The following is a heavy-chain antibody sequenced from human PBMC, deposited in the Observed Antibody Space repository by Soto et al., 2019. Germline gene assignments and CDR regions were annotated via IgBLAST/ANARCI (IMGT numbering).Heavy chain of an antibody. CDR3: ASRGGNYDSGGQRVDV. V-gene: IGHV3-48*02. Sequence: EVQLTESGGGWEQRGGSLRLSCPAPGFRFSNYALNWFRRAPGKGLEWVSYIISSGTTIYYPDSVKGRFTISRDNAKNSLYLQMTSLREEDTAMYYCASRGGNYDSGGQRVDVWGPGTKVTVSS. D-gene: IGHD3-22*01. CDR1: GFRFSNYA. CDR2: IISSGTTI. J-gene: IGHJ3*01.